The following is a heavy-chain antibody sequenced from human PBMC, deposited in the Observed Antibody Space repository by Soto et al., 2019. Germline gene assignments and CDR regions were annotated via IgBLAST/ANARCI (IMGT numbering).Heavy chain of an antibody. CDR2: IIPIFGTA. Sequence: SSVKVACKASGCPFRSYAISWVRQAPGQGLEWMGGIIPIFGTANYAQKFQGRVTITADESTSTAYMDLSRLRSDDTAVYYSTQDAAGAGSQAEYFQHWGQGTLVTVSS. CDR3: TQDAAGAGSQAEYFQH. D-gene: IGHD6-19*01. J-gene: IGHJ1*01. V-gene: IGHV1-69*13. CDR1: GCPFRSYA.